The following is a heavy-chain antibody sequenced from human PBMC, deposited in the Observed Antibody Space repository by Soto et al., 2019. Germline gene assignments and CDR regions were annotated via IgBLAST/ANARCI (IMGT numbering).Heavy chain of an antibody. CDR2: IYYSGST. CDR1: GGSISSSSYY. J-gene: IGHJ5*02. D-gene: IGHD6-6*01. Sequence: SETLSLTCTASGGSISSSSYYWGWIRQPPGKGLEWIGSIYYSGSTYYNPSLKSRVTISVDTSKNQFSLKLSSVTAADTAVYYCAGGSSSLDWFDPWGQGTLVTVSS. V-gene: IGHV4-39*01. CDR3: AGGSSSLDWFDP.